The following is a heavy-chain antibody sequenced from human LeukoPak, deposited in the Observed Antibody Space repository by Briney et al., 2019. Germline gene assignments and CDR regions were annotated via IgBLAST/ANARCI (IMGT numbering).Heavy chain of an antibody. Sequence: ASVKVSCKASGHIFTDYYMHWVRQAPGQGLEWMGWINPNTGDTHYAQKFQGRVTLTRDTSITTVYMELSRLTSDDTAIFYCAVAPGDYWGQGTLVTVSS. D-gene: IGHD2-21*01. CDR2: INPNTGDT. CDR1: GHIFTDYY. CDR3: AVAPGDY. V-gene: IGHV1-2*02. J-gene: IGHJ4*02.